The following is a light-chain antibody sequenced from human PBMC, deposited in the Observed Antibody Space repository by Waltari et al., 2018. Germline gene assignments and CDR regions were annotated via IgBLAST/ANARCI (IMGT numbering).Light chain of an antibody. CDR3: QQYNSYSWT. CDR1: QGISSW. J-gene: IGKJ1*01. CDR2: KAS. V-gene: IGKV1-5*03. Sequence: DIQMTQSPSTRSASGGDRVTITCRASQGISSWLAWYQQKPGKAPKLLIYKASSLESGVPSRFSGSGSGTEFTLTISSLQPDDFATYYCQQYNSYSWTFGQGTKVEIK.